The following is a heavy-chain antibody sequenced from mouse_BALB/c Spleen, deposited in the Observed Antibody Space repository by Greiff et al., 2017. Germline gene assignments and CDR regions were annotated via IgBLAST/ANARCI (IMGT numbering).Heavy chain of an antibody. CDR1: GFSLTSYG. D-gene: IGHD2-14*01. J-gene: IGHJ4*01. CDR3: ARDRYDDAMDY. Sequence: QVQLKESGPGLVAPSQSLSITCTVSGFSLTSYGVNWVRQPPGKGLEWLGVIWAGGSTNYNSALMSRLSISKDNSKSQVYLKMNSLQTDDTAMYSCARDRYDDAMDYWGQGTSVTVSS. V-gene: IGHV2-9*02. CDR2: IWAGGST.